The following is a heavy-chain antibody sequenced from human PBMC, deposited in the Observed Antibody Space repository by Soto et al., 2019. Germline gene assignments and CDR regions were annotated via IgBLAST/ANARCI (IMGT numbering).Heavy chain of an antibody. D-gene: IGHD3-22*01. CDR2: IIPIFGTA. V-gene: IGHV1-69*13. CDR3: ASPYPTTYYYDSSGYYY. J-gene: IGHJ4*02. Sequence: SVKVSCKAFGGTFSSYAISWVRQAPGQGFEWMGGIIPIFGTANYAQKFQGRVTITADESTSTAYMELSSLRSEDTAVYYCASPYPTTYYYDSSGYYYWGQGTLVTVSS. CDR1: GGTFSSYA.